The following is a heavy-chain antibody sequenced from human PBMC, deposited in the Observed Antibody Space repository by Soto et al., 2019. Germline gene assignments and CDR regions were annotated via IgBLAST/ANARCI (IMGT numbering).Heavy chain of an antibody. CDR3: ASSGWWYFGY. Sequence: QLQLQESGPGLVKPSETLSLTCTVSGGSISSSSYYWGWIRQPPGKGLEWIGSIYYSGSTYYNPSLKSRVTISVDTSTNQSSLKLSSVTAADTAVYYCASSGWWYFGYWGQGTLVTVSS. V-gene: IGHV4-39*01. CDR1: GGSISSSSYY. J-gene: IGHJ4*02. CDR2: IYYSGST. D-gene: IGHD6-19*01.